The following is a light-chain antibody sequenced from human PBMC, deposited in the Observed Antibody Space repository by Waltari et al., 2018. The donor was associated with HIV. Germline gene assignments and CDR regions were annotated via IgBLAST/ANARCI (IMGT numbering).Light chain of an antibody. J-gene: IGLJ2*01. Sequence: QSVLTQPPSVSGAPGQRVTTSCTGSSSNIGAGYEVHWYQQLPGTGPKLLIYDINNRPSGVPDRFSGSKSGTSASLAITGLQAEDEADYYCQSYDSSLSGVLFGGGTKLTVL. V-gene: IGLV1-40*01. CDR3: QSYDSSLSGVL. CDR1: SSNIGAGYE. CDR2: DIN.